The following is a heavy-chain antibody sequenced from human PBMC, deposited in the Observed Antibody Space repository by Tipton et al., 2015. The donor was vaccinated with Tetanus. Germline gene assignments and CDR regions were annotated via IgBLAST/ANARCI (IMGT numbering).Heavy chain of an antibody. CDR3: AKDFIGVVPDTFDF. Sequence: SLRLSCAASGFTVSSSYMTWVRQAPGKGLEWVANINQDGSQISYGDSVKGRFTVSRDNAQNSLYLEMTSLRAEDTAVYHCAKDFIGVVPDTFDFWGQGTMVTVSS. D-gene: IGHD3-3*01. CDR2: INQDGSQI. J-gene: IGHJ3*01. CDR1: GFTVSSSY. V-gene: IGHV3-7*03.